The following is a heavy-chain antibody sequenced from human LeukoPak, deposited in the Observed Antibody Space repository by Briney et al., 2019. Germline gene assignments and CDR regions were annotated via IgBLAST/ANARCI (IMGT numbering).Heavy chain of an antibody. V-gene: IGHV4-59*01. D-gene: IGHD3-9*01. Sequence: SETLSLTCTVSGGSISSYYWSWIRHPPGKGLEWIGYIYYSGSTNYNPSLKSRVTISVDTSKNQFSLKLSSVTAADTAVYYCARAYYDILTGYYYFDYWGQGTLVTVSS. CDR3: ARAYYDILTGYYYFDY. CDR1: GGSISSYY. J-gene: IGHJ4*02. CDR2: IYYSGST.